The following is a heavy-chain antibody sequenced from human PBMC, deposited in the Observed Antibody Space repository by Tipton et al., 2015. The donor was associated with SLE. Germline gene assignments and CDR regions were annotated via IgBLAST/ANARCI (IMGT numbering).Heavy chain of an antibody. Sequence: TLSLTCVVSGASISTEGYSWSWIRQPPGKGLEWIGSIYYSGSTYYNPSLKSRVTISVDTSKNQFSLKLSSVTAADTAVYYCARGLFGGSYDYWGQGTLVTVSS. V-gene: IGHV4-39*07. CDR1: GASISTEGYS. CDR3: ARGLFGGSYDY. J-gene: IGHJ4*02. D-gene: IGHD1-26*01. CDR2: IYYSGST.